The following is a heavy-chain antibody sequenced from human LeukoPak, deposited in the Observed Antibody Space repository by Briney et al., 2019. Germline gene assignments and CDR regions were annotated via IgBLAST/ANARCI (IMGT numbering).Heavy chain of an antibody. Sequence: ASMNVSCKASGYSFTDYHIHWVRQAPGQGLEWMVWINPISGGTNFAQKFQGRVTMTTDTSISTAYMELSGLGSDDTAVYYCARRGGPYFDYWGQGTLVTVSS. V-gene: IGHV1-2*02. J-gene: IGHJ4*02. CDR1: GYSFTDYH. CDR2: INPISGGT. D-gene: IGHD3-16*01. CDR3: ARRGGPYFDY.